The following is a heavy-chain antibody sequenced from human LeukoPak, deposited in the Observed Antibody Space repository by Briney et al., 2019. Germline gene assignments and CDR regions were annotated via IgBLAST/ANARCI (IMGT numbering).Heavy chain of an antibody. CDR3: AREVLAGYFDY. Sequence: PGGSLRLSCAASGFTFSDYRMNWVRQAPGKGLEWVSSISSSNSYIYYADSVKGRFTISRDNAKNSLYLQMNSLRAEDTAVYYCAREVLAGYFDYWGQGTLVTVSS. V-gene: IGHV3-21*01. CDR2: ISSSNSYI. J-gene: IGHJ4*02. CDR1: GFTFSDYR.